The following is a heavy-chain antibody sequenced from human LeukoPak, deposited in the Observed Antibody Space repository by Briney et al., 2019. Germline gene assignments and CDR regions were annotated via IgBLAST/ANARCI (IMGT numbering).Heavy chain of an antibody. D-gene: IGHD6-13*01. Sequence: GRSLRLSCAASGFTFDDYAMHWVRHAPGKGLEWVSGISWNSGSIGYADSVKGRFTISRDNAKNSLYLQMNSLRAEDTALYYCAKDMVGTQLVLVYYYYGMDVWGQGTTVTVSS. CDR2: ISWNSGSI. V-gene: IGHV3-9*01. J-gene: IGHJ6*02. CDR1: GFTFDDYA. CDR3: AKDMVGTQLVLVYYYYGMDV.